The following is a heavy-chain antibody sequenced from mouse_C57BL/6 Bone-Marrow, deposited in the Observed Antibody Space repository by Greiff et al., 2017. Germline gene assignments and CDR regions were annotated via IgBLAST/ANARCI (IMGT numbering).Heavy chain of an antibody. CDR3: ARVGYYGFAY. CDR2: IYPRSGTT. CDR1: GYTFTSYG. J-gene: IGHJ3*01. V-gene: IGHV1-81*01. Sequence: QVQLQQSGAELARPGASVKLSCKASGYTFTSYGISWVTQRTGHGLEWIGEIYPRSGTTYYNEKFKGKATLTADKSSGTSYRELSSRTSEDSAVYCCARVGYYGFAYWGQGTLVTVSA. D-gene: IGHD2-3*01.